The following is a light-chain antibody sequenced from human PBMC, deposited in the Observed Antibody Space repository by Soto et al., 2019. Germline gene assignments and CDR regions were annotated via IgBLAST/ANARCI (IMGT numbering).Light chain of an antibody. V-gene: IGKV1-39*01. Sequence: DIQMTQSPSSLSASVGDRVTITCRASQSISSYLNWYQQKPGQAPKLLIYAASSLQSGVPSRCSGSGSWTVFTLTISSLQPEDFATYYYQQSYSTPITFGQGTRLEIK. CDR3: QQSYSTPIT. CDR2: AAS. J-gene: IGKJ5*01. CDR1: QSISSY.